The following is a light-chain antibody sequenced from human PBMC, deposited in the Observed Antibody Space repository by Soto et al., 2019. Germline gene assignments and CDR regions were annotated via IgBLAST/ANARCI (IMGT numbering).Light chain of an antibody. CDR1: QSVSSSY. Sequence: DIVAKDTPIILCRAPGNRADLSSMASQSVSSSYLAWYQQKPGQAPRLLIYGASARATGIPARFTGSGSGTEFTLTICSLQSEDFAVYYCRQDNKWTQTFGQGTKVEIK. J-gene: IGKJ1*01. CDR3: RQDNKWTQT. CDR2: GAS. V-gene: IGKV3-15*01.